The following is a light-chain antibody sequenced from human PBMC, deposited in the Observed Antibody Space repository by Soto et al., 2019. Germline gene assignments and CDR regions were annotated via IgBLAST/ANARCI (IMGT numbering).Light chain of an antibody. V-gene: IGKV3-15*01. CDR3: QQRSNWPPRT. CDR1: QSVSSN. CDR2: GAS. Sequence: EIVMTQSPATLSVSPGERATLSCRASQSVSSNLAWYQQKPGQAPRLLIYGASTRATGFPARFSGGGSGTEFTLTISSLQSEDSAFYYCQQRSNWPPRTFGQGTKVDIK. J-gene: IGKJ1*01.